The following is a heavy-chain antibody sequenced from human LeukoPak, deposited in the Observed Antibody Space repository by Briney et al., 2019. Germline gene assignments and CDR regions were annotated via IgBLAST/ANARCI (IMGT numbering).Heavy chain of an antibody. CDR3: ARDTILWPYYFDY. CDR2: IDYRGST. J-gene: IGHJ4*02. V-gene: IGHV4-59*12. CDR1: GGSISTYY. Sequence: SETLPLTCTVSGGSISTYYWSWIRQPPGKGLEWIAYIDYRGSTTYNPSLKSRVTISVDTSKNQFSLKLSSVTAADTAVYYCARDTILWPYYFDYWGQGTLVTVSS. D-gene: IGHD2-21*01.